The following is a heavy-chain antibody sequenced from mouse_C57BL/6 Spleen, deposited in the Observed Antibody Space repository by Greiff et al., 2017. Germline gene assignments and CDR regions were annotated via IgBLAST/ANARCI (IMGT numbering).Heavy chain of an antibody. D-gene: IGHD1-1*01. J-gene: IGHJ4*01. V-gene: IGHV6-3*01. CDR2: IRLKSDNYAT. Sequence: EVMLVESGGGLVQPGGSMKLSCVASGFTFSNYWMNWVRQSPEKGLEWVAQIRLKSDNYATHYAESVKGRFTISRDDSKSSVYLQMNNLRAEDTGIYYCTVLCYYGSSYGAMDYWGQGTSVTVSS. CDR3: TVLCYYGSSYGAMDY. CDR1: GFTFSNYW.